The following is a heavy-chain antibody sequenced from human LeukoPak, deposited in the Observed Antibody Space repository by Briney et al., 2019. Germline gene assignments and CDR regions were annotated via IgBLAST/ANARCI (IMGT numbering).Heavy chain of an antibody. CDR1: GFSLSTSGVN. V-gene: IGHV2-5*02. CDR2: IYWDDGK. CDR3: AHSPNALYYFDY. J-gene: IGHJ4*02. Sequence: SGPTLVNPTQTLTLTCTFSGFSLSTSGVNVGWIRQPPGKALEWLALIYWDDGKRYSPSLKNRLTITKDTSKNQVVLTMISMDPVDTATYYCAHSPNALYYFDYWGQGTLVTVSS.